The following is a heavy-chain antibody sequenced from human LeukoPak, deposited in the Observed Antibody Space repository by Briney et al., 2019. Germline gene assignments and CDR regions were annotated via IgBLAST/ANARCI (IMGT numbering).Heavy chain of an antibody. CDR1: GGSISSSNW. Sequence: SETLSLTCAVSGGSISSSNWWSWVRQPPGQGLEWIGEIYHSGSTNYNPSLKSRVTISVDKSKNQFSLKLSSVTAADTAVYYCAGSVAGTGYNWFDPWGQGTLVTVSS. V-gene: IGHV4-4*02. CDR3: AGSVAGTGYNWFDP. CDR2: IYHSGST. J-gene: IGHJ5*02. D-gene: IGHD6-19*01.